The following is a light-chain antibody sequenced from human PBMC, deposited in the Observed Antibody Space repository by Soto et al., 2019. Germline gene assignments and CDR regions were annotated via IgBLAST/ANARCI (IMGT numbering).Light chain of an antibody. CDR2: GAF. CDR3: QQYGSSPRT. V-gene: IGKV3-20*01. J-gene: IGKJ1*01. CDR1: QSVSSNY. Sequence: EIVWAQSPGTLSLSPGERATFSCRASQSVSSNYLAWYQQKPGQAPRLLIYGAFKRATGIPDRFSGSGSGTDFTLTISRVEPEDFAVYCCQQYGSSPRTFGQGTKV.